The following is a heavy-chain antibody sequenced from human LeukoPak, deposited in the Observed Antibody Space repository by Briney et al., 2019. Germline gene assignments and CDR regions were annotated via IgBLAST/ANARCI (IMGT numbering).Heavy chain of an antibody. V-gene: IGHV3-7*01. CDR2: IKQDGSEE. CDR1: GFTFSSYW. J-gene: IGHJ4*02. Sequence: GGSLRLSCAASGFTFSSYWMTWVRQAPEKGLEWVAKIKQDGSEEYYVDSVRGRFTIPRDNAKNSLYLQMNSLRAEDTAVSYCARAAYYYGSGSYSEPRGRYYFDYWGQGSLVTVSS. CDR3: ARAAYYYGSGSYSEPRGRYYFDY. D-gene: IGHD3-10*01.